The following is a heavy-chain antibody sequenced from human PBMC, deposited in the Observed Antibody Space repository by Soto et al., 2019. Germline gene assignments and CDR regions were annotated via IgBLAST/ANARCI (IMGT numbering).Heavy chain of an antibody. CDR1: GVTFSSYA. J-gene: IGHJ6*02. Sequence: SVKVSCKASGVTFSSYAISWVRQAPGQGLEWMGGIIPIFGTANYAQKFQGRVTITADESTSTAYMELSSLRSEDTAVYYCAKRIAVGPRGHYYGMDVWGQGTTVTVSS. D-gene: IGHD6-19*01. V-gene: IGHV1-69*13. CDR2: IIPIFGTA. CDR3: AKRIAVGPRGHYYGMDV.